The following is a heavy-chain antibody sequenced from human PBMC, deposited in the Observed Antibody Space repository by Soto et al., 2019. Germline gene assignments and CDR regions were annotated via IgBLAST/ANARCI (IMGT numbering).Heavy chain of an antibody. CDR2: INPNSGGT. V-gene: IGHV1-2*02. CDR1: GYTFTGYY. J-gene: IGHJ4*02. CDR3: ARGLMTTVTGLIDY. Sequence: ASVKVSCKASGYTFTGYYMHWVRQAPGQGLEWMGWINPNSGGTNYAQKFQGRVTMTRDTSISTAYMELSRLRSDDTAVYYCARGLMTTVTGLIDYWGKGTLVTVSS. D-gene: IGHD4-17*01.